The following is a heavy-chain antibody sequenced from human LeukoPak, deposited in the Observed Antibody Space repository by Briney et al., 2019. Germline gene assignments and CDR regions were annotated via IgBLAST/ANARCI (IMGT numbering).Heavy chain of an antibody. Sequence: ASVKVSCKASGYTFTGYYTHWVRQAPGQGLEWMGRINPNSGGTNYAQKFQGRVTMTRDTSISTAYMELSRLRSDDTAVYYCARCPITIFGVVITKNWFDPWGQGTLVTVSS. D-gene: IGHD3-3*01. V-gene: IGHV1-2*06. J-gene: IGHJ5*02. CDR3: ARCPITIFGVVITKNWFDP. CDR2: INPNSGGT. CDR1: GYTFTGYY.